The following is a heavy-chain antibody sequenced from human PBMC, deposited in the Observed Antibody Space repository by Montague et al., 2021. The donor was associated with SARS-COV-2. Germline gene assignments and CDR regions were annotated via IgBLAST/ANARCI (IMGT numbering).Heavy chain of an antibody. D-gene: IGHD2-2*01. CDR1: GGSFSGYY. Sequence: SETLSLTCAVYGGSFSGYYWSWIRQPPGKGLEWIGEINHSGSTNYNPSLKSRVTISVDTSKNQFSLKLSSMTAADTAVYYCARLVVPAARYYYYYYYMDVWGKGTTVTVSS. CDR3: ARLVVPAARYYYYYYYMDV. CDR2: INHSGST. J-gene: IGHJ6*03. V-gene: IGHV4-34*01.